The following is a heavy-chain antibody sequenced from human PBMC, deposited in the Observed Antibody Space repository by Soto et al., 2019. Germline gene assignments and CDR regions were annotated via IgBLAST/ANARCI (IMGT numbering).Heavy chain of an antibody. V-gene: IGHV3-64*04. J-gene: IGHJ4*02. CDR2: ISSSGDST. CDR3: ASSESFHKATY. Sequence: PGGSLRLSCSASGFPFNMYSVHWVRQAPGKGLQYVSAISSSGDSTYYADSVKGRFTISRDNSKNTLFLLMDSLRAEDAAVYYRASSESFHKATYWGQGTLVTAPQ. CDR1: GFPFNMYS. D-gene: IGHD3-10*01.